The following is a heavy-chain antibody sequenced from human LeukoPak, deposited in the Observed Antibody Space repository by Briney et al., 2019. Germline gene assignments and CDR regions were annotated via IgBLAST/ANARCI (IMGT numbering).Heavy chain of an antibody. CDR3: ARAVVGELFHVDY. CDR2: IYYSGST. V-gene: IGHV4-59*01. Sequence: SETLSLTCTVSGGSISSYYWSWIRQPPGKGLEWIGYIYYSGSTNYNPSLKSRVTISVDTSKNQFSLKLSSVTAADTAVYYCARAVVGELFHVDYWGQGTLVTDSS. D-gene: IGHD3-10*01. CDR1: GGSISSYY. J-gene: IGHJ4*02.